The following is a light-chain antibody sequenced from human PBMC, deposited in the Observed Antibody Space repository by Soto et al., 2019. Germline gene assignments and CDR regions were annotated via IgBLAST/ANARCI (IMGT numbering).Light chain of an antibody. CDR1: QYISNY. CDR2: TAS. V-gene: IGKV1-39*01. J-gene: IGKJ2*01. Sequence: DIKMTQSPSSLSASVGDRVTITCRAGQYISNYLNWYQQKSGTAPKLLIHTASTLQSGVPSRFSGRGSGPDFTLTISSVQPDDFAIYFCQQSYSTPPTFGQGTTLEIK. CDR3: QQSYSTPPT.